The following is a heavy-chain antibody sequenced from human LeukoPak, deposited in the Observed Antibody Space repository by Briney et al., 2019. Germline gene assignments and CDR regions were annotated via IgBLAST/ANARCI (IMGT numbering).Heavy chain of an antibody. D-gene: IGHD2-21*02. CDR1: GFTFSSYE. CDR2: ISSSGSTI. V-gene: IGHV3-48*03. CDR3: ARILRTVTALDY. J-gene: IGHJ4*02. Sequence: PGGSLRLSCAASGFTFSSYEMNWVRQAPGKGLEWVSYISSSGSTIYHAHSVKGRFTISRDNAKNSLYLQMNSLRAEDTAVYYCARILRTVTALDYWGQGTLVTVSS.